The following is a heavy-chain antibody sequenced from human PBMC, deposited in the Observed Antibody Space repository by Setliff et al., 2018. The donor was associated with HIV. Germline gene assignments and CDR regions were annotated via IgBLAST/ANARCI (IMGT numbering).Heavy chain of an antibody. Sequence: PSETLSLTCAVSDYSFSSVYYWGWIRQHPGKGLEWIGSIYHSGSTHYNPSLRSRFTISVDTSNNQFSLKLSSVTAADAAVFYCARDNMEAPAGTKGYYSYYGMDVWGQGTTVTVSS. CDR3: ARDNMEAPAGTKGYYSYYGMDV. D-gene: IGHD2-2*01. CDR2: IYHSGST. J-gene: IGHJ6*02. CDR1: DYSFSSVYY. V-gene: IGHV4-38-2*01.